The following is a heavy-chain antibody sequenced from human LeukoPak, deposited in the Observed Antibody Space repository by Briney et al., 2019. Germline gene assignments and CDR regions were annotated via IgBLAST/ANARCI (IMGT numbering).Heavy chain of an antibody. CDR3: AREAFYYYDSSGYLP. CDR2: ISAYNGNT. V-gene: IGHV1-18*01. Sequence: ASVKVSCKASGYTFTSYGISWVRQAPGQGLEWMGWISAYNGNTNYAQKLQGRVTMTTDTSTSTAYMELRSLRSDDTAVYYCAREAFYYYDSSGYLPWGQGTLVTVSS. CDR1: GYTFTSYG. J-gene: IGHJ5*02. D-gene: IGHD3-22*01.